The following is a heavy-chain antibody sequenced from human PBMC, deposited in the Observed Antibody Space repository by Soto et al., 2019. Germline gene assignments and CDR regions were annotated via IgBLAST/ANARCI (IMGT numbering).Heavy chain of an antibody. CDR3: ATVDGVVGIWFDP. CDR2: INHNSGST. CDR1: GYSFIGHY. Sequence: QVLLVPSGAEVKKPGASVRVSCKASGYSFIGHYIHWVRQAPGQGLEWMGWINHNSGSTTYAQRFQGRVTMTRDTSISTAYMELSSLRSDATAVFYGATVDGVVGIWFDPWGQGTLVTVSS. D-gene: IGHD3-3*01. J-gene: IGHJ5*02. V-gene: IGHV1-2*02.